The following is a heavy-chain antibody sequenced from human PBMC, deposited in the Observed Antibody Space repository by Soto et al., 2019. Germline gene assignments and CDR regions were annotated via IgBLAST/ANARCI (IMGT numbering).Heavy chain of an antibody. CDR3: ASQIGYNWNYWYFDL. CDR2: IIPIFGTA. Sequence: QVQLVQSGAEVKKPGSSVKVSCKASGGTFSSYAISWVRQAPGQGLEWMGGIIPIFGTANYEQKFQGRVTITADESTSTAYMELRSLRSEDTAVYYCASQIGYNWNYWYFDLWGRGTLVTVSS. CDR1: GGTFSSYA. D-gene: IGHD1-20*01. J-gene: IGHJ2*01. V-gene: IGHV1-69*01.